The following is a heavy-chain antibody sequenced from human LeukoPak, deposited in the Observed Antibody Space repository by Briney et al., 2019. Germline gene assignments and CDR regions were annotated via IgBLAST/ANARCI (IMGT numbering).Heavy chain of an antibody. CDR2: ISYSGSP. CDR1: GGSIRRDY. D-gene: IGHD4-11*01. Sequence: ETLSLTCAVSGGSIRRDYWSWIRQPPGKGLEWVGYISYSGSPSYNPSLESRVTMSVDTSTNQVSLKVNSVTAADTALYFFARAGAYSNQVFYYYGVDGWGQGTTVTVSS. J-gene: IGHJ6*02. CDR3: ARAGAYSNQVFYYYGVDG. V-gene: IGHV4-59*01.